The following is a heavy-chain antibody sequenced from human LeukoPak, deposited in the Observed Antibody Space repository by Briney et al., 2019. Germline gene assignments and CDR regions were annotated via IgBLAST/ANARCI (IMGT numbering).Heavy chain of an antibody. J-gene: IGHJ4*02. Sequence: GESLKISCEGSGYSFTSYWIGWVRQMPGKGLEWMGIIYPGDSDTTYSPSFQGQVTISADKSISTAYLQWSSLKASDTAMYYCARSDYETSGYYSHWGQGTLVTVSS. CDR2: IYPGDSDT. CDR1: GYSFTSYW. V-gene: IGHV5-51*01. D-gene: IGHD3-22*01. CDR3: ARSDYETSGYYSH.